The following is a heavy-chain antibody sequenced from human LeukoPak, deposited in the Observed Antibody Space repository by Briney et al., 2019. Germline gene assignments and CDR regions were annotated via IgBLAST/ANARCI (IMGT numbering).Heavy chain of an antibody. CDR1: GGSISSSNW. Sequence: SGTQSLTCTISGGSISSSNWWGWVGQPPGKGLEWIGEIYHSGRTNYNPSLKSRVTISVDKSRKHFSLNLSSVTAADTAVYYCARVGPEALDIWGQGTMLTVFS. CDR2: IYHSGRT. V-gene: IGHV4-4*02. J-gene: IGHJ3*02. CDR3: ARVGPEALDI. D-gene: IGHD3-16*01.